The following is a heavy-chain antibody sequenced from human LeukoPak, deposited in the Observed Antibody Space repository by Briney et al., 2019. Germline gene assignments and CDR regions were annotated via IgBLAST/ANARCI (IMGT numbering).Heavy chain of an antibody. CDR1: GYTFTGYY. V-gene: IGHV1-2*02. CDR3: ARIGPDIVVVPATIRVYYFQH. J-gene: IGHJ1*01. Sequence: ASVKVSCKASGYTFTGYYMHWVRQAPGQGLEWMGWINPNSGGTNYAQKFKGRVTMTRDTSISTAYMELSRLRSDDTAVYYCARIGPDIVVVPATIRVYYFQHWGQGTLVTVSS. CDR2: INPNSGGT. D-gene: IGHD2-2*02.